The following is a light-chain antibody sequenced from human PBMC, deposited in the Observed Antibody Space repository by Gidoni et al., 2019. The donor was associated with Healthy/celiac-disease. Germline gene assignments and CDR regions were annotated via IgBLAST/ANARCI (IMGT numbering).Light chain of an antibody. V-gene: IGKV1-39*01. J-gene: IGKJ4*01. CDR3: QQSYSTPLT. CDR2: AAS. CDR1: QSISSY. Sequence: DIQMTQSTSSLSASVGDRDTITCRASQSISSYLNWYQPKPGKAPKLLIYAASSLQSRVPSMFSGSVSGTDFTLTISSLQPEDFATYYCQQSYSTPLTFGGGTKVEIK.